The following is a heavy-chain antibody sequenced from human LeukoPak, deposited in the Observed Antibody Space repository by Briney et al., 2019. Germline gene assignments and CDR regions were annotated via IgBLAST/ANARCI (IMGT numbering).Heavy chain of an antibody. D-gene: IGHD2-15*01. CDR3: AKGLGGTKDVWFDP. CDR2: ISWNSGSI. V-gene: IGHV3-9*01. CDR1: GFTFDDYA. J-gene: IGHJ5*02. Sequence: PGGSLRLSCAASGFTFDDYAMHWVRQAPGKGLEWVSGISWNSGSIGYADSVKGRFTISRGNAKNSLYLQMNSLRAEDTALYYCAKGLGGTKDVWFDPWGQGTLVTVSS.